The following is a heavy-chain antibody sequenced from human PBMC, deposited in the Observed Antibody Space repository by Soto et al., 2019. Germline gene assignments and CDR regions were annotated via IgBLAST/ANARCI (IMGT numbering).Heavy chain of an antibody. Sequence: GXSXKVSFKATGGTXISYASRLVRQAPGQGLEWMGGIIPIFGTANYAQKFQGRVTITTDESTSTAYMELSSLRSEDTAVYYCARGCGGDCYSPVQNWFAPWGQGTLGTVS. D-gene: IGHD2-21*02. CDR3: ARGCGGDCYSPVQNWFAP. J-gene: IGHJ5*02. CDR1: GGTXISYA. CDR2: IIPIFGTA. V-gene: IGHV1-69*05.